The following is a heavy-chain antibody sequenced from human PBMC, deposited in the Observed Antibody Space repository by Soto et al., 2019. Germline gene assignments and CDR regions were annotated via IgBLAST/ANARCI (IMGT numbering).Heavy chain of an antibody. V-gene: IGHV3-21*01. CDR2: INGRSNYV. J-gene: IGHJ4*02. Sequence: EVQVVESGGGLVKPGGSLRLSCVFSGFTFSTYTMNWVRQAPGKGLEWVSSINGRSNYVYYADSVKGRFTISRDNAKDTLYLQMNRVRAEDAAIYYCAREDGVVGSSSAFDHWGLGTMVTVSS. CDR1: GFTFSTYT. CDR3: AREDGVVGSSSAFDH. D-gene: IGHD1-26*01.